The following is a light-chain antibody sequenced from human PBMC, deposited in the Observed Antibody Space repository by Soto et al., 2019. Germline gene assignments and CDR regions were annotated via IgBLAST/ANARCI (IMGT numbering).Light chain of an antibody. CDR3: QQCGKWPPT. CDR2: DGS. Sequence: EIVLTQSPATLSLSPGDRATLFCRASQSVSSSLAWYQQKPGQAPRLLLYDGSNRATDIPARFSGSGSGTDFTLTISSLEPEDFAVYYCQQCGKWPPTFGHGTRLVIK. V-gene: IGKV3-11*01. J-gene: IGKJ5*01. CDR1: QSVSSS.